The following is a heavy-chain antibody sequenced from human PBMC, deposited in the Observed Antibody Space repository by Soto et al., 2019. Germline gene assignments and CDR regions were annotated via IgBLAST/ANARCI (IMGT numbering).Heavy chain of an antibody. CDR1: GVTCSDYY. V-gene: IGHV3-11*04. CDR2: ISSSGSTI. CDR3: ARGDYHDTSGPFSDAFDV. Sequence: PGGSLRVSCGASGVTCSDYYMSWIRQAPGKGLEWVSYISSSGSTIYYADSVKGRFTTSRDNAKNSLYLQMNSLRAEDTAVYYCARGDYHDTSGPFSDAFDVWGQGTMVTVSS. J-gene: IGHJ3*01. D-gene: IGHD3-22*01.